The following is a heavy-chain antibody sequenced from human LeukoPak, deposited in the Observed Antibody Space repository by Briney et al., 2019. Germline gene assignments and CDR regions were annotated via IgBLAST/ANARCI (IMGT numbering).Heavy chain of an antibody. J-gene: IGHJ4*02. CDR1: GGSISGYY. CDR2: IYYSGNT. Sequence: SETLSLTCTVSGGSISGYYWSWIRQPPGKGLEWIAYIYYSGNTNYNSSLKSRVTISVDTSKNQFSLNLSSVTAADTAVYYCARFYCSGGSCYCDYWGQGSLVTVSS. V-gene: IGHV4-59*01. CDR3: ARFYCSGGSCYCDY. D-gene: IGHD2-15*01.